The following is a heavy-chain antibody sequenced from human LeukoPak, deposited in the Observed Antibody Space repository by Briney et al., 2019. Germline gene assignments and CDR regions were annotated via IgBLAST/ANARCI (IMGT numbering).Heavy chain of an antibody. V-gene: IGHV3-11*04. CDR1: GFTFSDYY. Sequence: GGSLRLSCAASGFTFSDYYMSWIRQAPGKGLEWVSYISSSGSTIYYADSVKGRFTISRDNAKNSLYLQMNSLRAEDTAVYYCARHRITMVRGVIPSQYYYYYYMDVWGKGTTVTISS. CDR2: ISSSGSTI. J-gene: IGHJ6*03. D-gene: IGHD3-10*01. CDR3: ARHRITMVRGVIPSQYYYYYYMDV.